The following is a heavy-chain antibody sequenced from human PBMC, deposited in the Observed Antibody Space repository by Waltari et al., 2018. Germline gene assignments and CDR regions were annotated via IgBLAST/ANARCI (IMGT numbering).Heavy chain of an antibody. D-gene: IGHD6-19*01. CDR1: GDSVSKTGAA. CDR2: TYYRSRWYS. CDR3: ARGRGIAVEFDY. J-gene: IGHJ4*02. Sequence: QVQLQQSGPGLVKPSQTLSLTCALSGDSVSKTGAAWNWTRQSPSRGLEWLARTYYRSRWYSDYAVSVKSRITLNPDTSKNQFSLQLNSVTPDDTAVYYCARGRGIAVEFDYWGQGTLVTVSS. V-gene: IGHV6-1*01.